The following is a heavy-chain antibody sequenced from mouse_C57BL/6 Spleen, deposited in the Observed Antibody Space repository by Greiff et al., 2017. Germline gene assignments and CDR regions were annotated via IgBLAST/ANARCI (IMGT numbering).Heavy chain of an antibody. D-gene: IGHD1-1*01. CDR2: ISSGSSTI. CDR1: GFTFSDYG. J-gene: IGHJ2*01. CDR3: ARDYGSSYFDY. Sequence: EVKVEESGGGLVKPGGSLKLSCAASGFTFSDYGMHWVRQAPEKGLEWVAYISSGSSTIYYADTVKGRFTISRDNAKNTLFLQMTSLRSEDTAMYYCARDYGSSYFDYWGQGTTLTVSS. V-gene: IGHV5-17*01.